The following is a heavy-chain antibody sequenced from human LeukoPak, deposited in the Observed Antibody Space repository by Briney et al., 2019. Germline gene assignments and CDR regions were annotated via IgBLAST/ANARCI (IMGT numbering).Heavy chain of an antibody. CDR2: IYYSGST. J-gene: IGHJ4*02. CDR3: ARDALTGYARVFDY. D-gene: IGHD3-9*01. V-gene: IGHV4-59*01. Sequence: PSETLSLTCTVSGGSISSYYWGWIRRPPGKGLEWIGYIYYSGSTNYNPSLKSRVTISVVTSKNQFSLKLSSVTAADTAVYYCARDALTGYARVFDYWGQGTLVTVSS. CDR1: GGSISSYY.